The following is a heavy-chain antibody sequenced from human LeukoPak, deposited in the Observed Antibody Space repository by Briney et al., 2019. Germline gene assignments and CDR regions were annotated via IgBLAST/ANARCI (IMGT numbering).Heavy chain of an antibody. V-gene: IGHV1-18*01. J-gene: IGHJ4*02. CDR2: ISAYNGDT. D-gene: IGHD3-3*01. Sequence: ASVKVSCKASGYTFTSYGISWVRQAPGQGLEWMGWISAYNGDTNYAQKFQGRVTMTTDTSTTTAYMELSSLRSDDTAVYFCARDQAGGYYGYWGQGSLVTVSS. CDR3: ARDQAGGYYGY. CDR1: GYTFTSYG.